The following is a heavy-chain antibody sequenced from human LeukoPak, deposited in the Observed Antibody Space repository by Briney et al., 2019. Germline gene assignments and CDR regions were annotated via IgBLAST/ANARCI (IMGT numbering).Heavy chain of an antibody. CDR1: GGSITIADYW. V-gene: IGHV4-39*01. CDR2: IYYSGST. J-gene: IGHJ4*02. D-gene: IGHD2-21*01. Sequence: SETLSLTCTVSGGSITIADYWWAWIRQPPGKGLEWTASIYYSGSTHYNPTLKSRVYISVDTSKSQFSLKLSSVTAADTAVYYCARQIGRGLWAFDHWGQGTPVTVSS. CDR3: ARQIGRGLWAFDH.